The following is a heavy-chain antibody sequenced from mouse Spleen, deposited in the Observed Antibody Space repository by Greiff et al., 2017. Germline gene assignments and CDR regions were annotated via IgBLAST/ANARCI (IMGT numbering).Heavy chain of an antibody. J-gene: IGHJ2*01. D-gene: IGHD1-1*01. CDR3: ARAYYYGSSSCYFDY. Sequence: EVQRVESGGGLVQPGGSLKLSCAASGFTFSSYGMSWVRQTPDKRLELVATINSNGGSTYYPDSVKGRFTISRDNAKNTLYLQMSSLKSEDTAMYYCARAYYYGSSSCYFDYWGQGTTLTVSS. V-gene: IGHV5-6-3*01. CDR1: GFTFSSYG. CDR2: INSNGGST.